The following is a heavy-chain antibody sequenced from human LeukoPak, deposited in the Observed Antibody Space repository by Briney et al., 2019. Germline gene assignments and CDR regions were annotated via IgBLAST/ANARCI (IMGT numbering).Heavy chain of an antibody. CDR2: ISYDGSNK. J-gene: IGHJ4*02. Sequence: GGSLRLSCAASGFSFRSYAMHWVRQAPGKGLEWVAVISYDGSNKYYADSVKGRFTISRDNSKNMLYLQMNSLRAEDTAVYYCARDLRHQLLYCLDYWGQGTLVTVSS. CDR1: GFSFRSYA. V-gene: IGHV3-30*04. D-gene: IGHD2-2*02. CDR3: ARDLRHQLLYCLDY.